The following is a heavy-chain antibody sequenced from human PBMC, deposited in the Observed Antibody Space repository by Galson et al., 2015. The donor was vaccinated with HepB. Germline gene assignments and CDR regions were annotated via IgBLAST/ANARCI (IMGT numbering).Heavy chain of an antibody. CDR1: GGSISSSSYY. CDR3: ARSGGVIYYFDY. Sequence: ETLSLTCTVSGGSISSSSYYWGWIRQPPGKGLEWIGSIYYSGSTYYNPSLKSRVTISVDTSKNQFSLKLSSVTAADTAVYYCARSGGVIYYFDYWGQGTLVTVSS. CDR2: IYYSGST. V-gene: IGHV4-39*01. J-gene: IGHJ4*02. D-gene: IGHD3-10*01.